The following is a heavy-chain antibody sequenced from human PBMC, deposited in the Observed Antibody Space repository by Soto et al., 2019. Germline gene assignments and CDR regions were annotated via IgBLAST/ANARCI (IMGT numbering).Heavy chain of an antibody. D-gene: IGHD3-22*01. CDR2: INHSGST. Sequence: QVQLQQWGAGLLKPSETLSLTCAVYGGSFSGYYWSWIRQPPGKGLEWIGEINHSGSTNYNPSLKSRVTISVDTSKNQFSLKLSSVTAADTAVYYCARIHYYDSSGYGRTFDYWGQGTLVTVSS. J-gene: IGHJ4*02. CDR1: GGSFSGYY. V-gene: IGHV4-34*01. CDR3: ARIHYYDSSGYGRTFDY.